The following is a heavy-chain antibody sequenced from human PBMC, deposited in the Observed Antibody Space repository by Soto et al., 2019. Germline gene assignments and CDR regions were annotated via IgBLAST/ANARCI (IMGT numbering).Heavy chain of an antibody. CDR1: GRTFSSYT. Sequence: ASVKVSCKASGRTFSSYTISWVRQAPGQGLEWMGRIIPILGIANYAQKFQGRVTITADKSTSTAYIELSSLRSEDTAVYYCARDRYSGSYPLDYWGQGTLVTVSS. CDR3: ARDRYSGSYPLDY. D-gene: IGHD1-26*01. CDR2: IIPILGIA. J-gene: IGHJ4*02. V-gene: IGHV1-69*04.